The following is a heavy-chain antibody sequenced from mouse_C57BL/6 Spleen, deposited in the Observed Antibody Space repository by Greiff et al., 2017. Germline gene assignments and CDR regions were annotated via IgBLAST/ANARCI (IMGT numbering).Heavy chain of an antibody. D-gene: IGHD1-1*01. CDR1: GYTFTSYW. Sequence: VQLQQPGAELVKPGASVKMSCKASGYTFTSYWITWVKQRPGQGLEWIGAIYPGSGSTNYNEKFKSKATLTVDTSSSTAYMQLSSLTSEDSAVYYCAYYYGSRGYFDVWGTGTTVTVSS. V-gene: IGHV1-55*01. CDR3: AYYYGSRGYFDV. CDR2: IYPGSGST. J-gene: IGHJ1*03.